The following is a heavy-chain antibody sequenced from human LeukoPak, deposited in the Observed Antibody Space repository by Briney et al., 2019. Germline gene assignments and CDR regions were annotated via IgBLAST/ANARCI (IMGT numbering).Heavy chain of an antibody. V-gene: IGHV4-34*01. J-gene: IGHJ3*02. CDR1: GGSFSGYY. CDR2: INHSGST. D-gene: IGHD6-19*01. Sequence: SETLSLTCAVYGGSFSGYYWSWIRQPPGKGLEWIGEINHSGSTNYNPSLKSRVTIPVDTSKNQFSLKLSSVTAADTAVYYCARVITVAGTRAFDIWGQGTMVTVSS. CDR3: ARVITVAGTRAFDI.